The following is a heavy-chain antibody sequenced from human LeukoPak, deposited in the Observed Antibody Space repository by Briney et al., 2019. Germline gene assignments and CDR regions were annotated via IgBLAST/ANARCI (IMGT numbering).Heavy chain of an antibody. D-gene: IGHD3-22*01. J-gene: IGHJ3*02. CDR3: ARARQRSYYYDSSGYLMGGAFDI. Sequence: PSETLSLTCAVSGYSISSGYYRGWIRPPPGKGLEWIGSIYHSGSTYYNPSLKSRVTISVDTSKNQFSLKLSSVTAADTAVYYCARARQRSYYYDSSGYLMGGAFDIWGQGTMVTVSS. CDR2: IYHSGST. V-gene: IGHV4-38-2*01. CDR1: GYSISSGYY.